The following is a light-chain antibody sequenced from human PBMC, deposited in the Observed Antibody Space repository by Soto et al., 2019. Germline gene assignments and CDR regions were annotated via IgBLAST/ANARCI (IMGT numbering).Light chain of an antibody. J-gene: IGKJ1*01. V-gene: IGKV1-5*01. CDR3: QQYNSYRT. CDR2: DAS. Sequence: DIQMTQPPSTLSASVGGRVTITCRATQTISIWLDWYQQKPGKAPKLLIYDASILESGVPSRFSGSGSGTEFTLTISSLQPDDFATYYCQQYNSYRTFGQGTKVDIK. CDR1: QTISIW.